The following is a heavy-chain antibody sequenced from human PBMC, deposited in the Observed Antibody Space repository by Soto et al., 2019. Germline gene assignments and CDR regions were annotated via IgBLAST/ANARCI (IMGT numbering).Heavy chain of an antibody. CDR1: GYTFTGYY. D-gene: IGHD5-12*01. Sequence: ASVKVSCKASGYTFTGYYMHWVRQAPGQGLEWMGWINPNSGGTNYAQKFQGWVTMTRDTSISTAYMELSRLRSDDTAVYYCARDKLIVATIKGYYYGMDVWGQGTTVTVS. J-gene: IGHJ6*02. V-gene: IGHV1-2*04. CDR2: INPNSGGT. CDR3: ARDKLIVATIKGYYYGMDV.